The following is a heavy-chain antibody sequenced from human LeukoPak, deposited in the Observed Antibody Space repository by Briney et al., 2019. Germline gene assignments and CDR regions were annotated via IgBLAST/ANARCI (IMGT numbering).Heavy chain of an antibody. Sequence: GRSLRLSCAASGFTFDDYAMHWVRQAPGKGLEWVSGISWNSGSIGYADSVKGRFTISRDNAKNSLYLQMNSLRAEDTALYYCARSFCSSTSCYLPHDAFDIWGQGTMVTVSS. D-gene: IGHD2-2*01. V-gene: IGHV3-9*01. CDR2: ISWNSGSI. J-gene: IGHJ3*02. CDR1: GFTFDDYA. CDR3: ARSFCSSTSCYLPHDAFDI.